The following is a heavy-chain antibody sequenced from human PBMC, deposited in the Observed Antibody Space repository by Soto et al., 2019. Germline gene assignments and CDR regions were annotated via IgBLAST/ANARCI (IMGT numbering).Heavy chain of an antibody. V-gene: IGHV3-23*01. J-gene: IGHJ4*02. CDR1: GFTFTSYA. CDR2: VSGDLSTT. D-gene: IGHD4-17*01. CDR3: AKGQFYGDSYFDY. Sequence: GGSLRLSCAASGFTFTSYAMSWVRQAPGKGLEWVSAVSGDLSTTYYADSVKGRFSISRDNSKNTVYLQMNSLRVEDTAVYYCAKGQFYGDSYFDYWGQGALVTVFS.